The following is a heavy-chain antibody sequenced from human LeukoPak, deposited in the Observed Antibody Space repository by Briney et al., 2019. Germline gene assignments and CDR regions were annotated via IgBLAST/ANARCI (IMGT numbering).Heavy chain of an antibody. J-gene: IGHJ6*02. CDR3: ARHQDGYSSSWYGDGYYYYYGMDV. CDR1: GGSISSYY. V-gene: IGHV4-39*01. D-gene: IGHD6-13*01. Sequence: SETLSLTCTVSGGSISSYYWGWIRQPPGKGLEWIGSIYYSGSTYYNPSLKSRVTISVGTSKNQFSLKLSSVTAADTAVYYCARHQDGYSSSWYGDGYYYYYGMDVWGQGTTVTVSS. CDR2: IYYSGST.